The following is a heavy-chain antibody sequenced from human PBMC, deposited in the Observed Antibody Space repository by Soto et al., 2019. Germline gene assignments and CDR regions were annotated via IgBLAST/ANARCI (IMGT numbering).Heavy chain of an antibody. D-gene: IGHD3-3*02. V-gene: IGHV4-31*03. CDR3: ARDLAQFWFDP. CDR1: GGSIISGGYY. J-gene: IGHJ5*02. Sequence: LSLTCTVSGGSIISGGYYWSWIRQHPGKGLEWIGYIYYSGSTYYNPSLKSRVTISVDTSKNQFSLKLSSVTAADTAVYYCARDLAQFWFDPWGQGTLVTVSS. CDR2: IYYSGST.